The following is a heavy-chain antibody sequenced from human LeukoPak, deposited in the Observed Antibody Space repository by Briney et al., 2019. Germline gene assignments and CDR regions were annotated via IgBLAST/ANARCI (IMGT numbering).Heavy chain of an antibody. CDR3: ARHSMKTSLGEVPNWFDP. CDR1: GGSIDSGDYY. J-gene: IGHJ5*02. V-gene: IGHV4-39*07. Sequence: PSETLSLTCTVSGGSIDSGDYYWGWIRQPPGKGLECIASIFYSGNTYFDPSLKSRVALSVDTSKNQFSLMLSSVTAADTAILYCARHSMKTSLGEVPNWFDPWGQGTVVTVSS. D-gene: IGHD3-3*01. CDR2: IFYSGNT.